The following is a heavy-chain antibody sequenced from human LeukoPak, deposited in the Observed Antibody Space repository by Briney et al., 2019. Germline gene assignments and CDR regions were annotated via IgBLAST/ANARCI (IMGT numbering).Heavy chain of an antibody. J-gene: IGHJ4*02. CDR2: IYTSGST. D-gene: IGHD3-22*01. Sequence: MSSETLSLTCTVSGGSISSGSYYWSWIRQPAGKGLEWIGRIYTSGSTNYNPSLKSRVTISVDTSKNQFSLKLSSVTAADTAVYYCARGRAYDSSGYSEYYFDYWGQGTLVTVSS. CDR3: ARGRAYDSSGYSEYYFDY. V-gene: IGHV4-61*02. CDR1: GGSISSGSYY.